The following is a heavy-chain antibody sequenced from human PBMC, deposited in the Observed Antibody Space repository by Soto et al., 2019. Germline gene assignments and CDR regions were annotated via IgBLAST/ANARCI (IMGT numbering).Heavy chain of an antibody. CDR3: ARSGIATPYGMDV. Sequence: SETMSLTCTISGGSISGYYWSWIRQPAGKELEWIGRIYNSGTTNYNPSLRSRVSMSADTSKNQISLKMTSVTAADTATYYCARSGIATPYGMDVWGQGTTVTVSS. V-gene: IGHV4-4*07. CDR1: GGSISGYY. J-gene: IGHJ6*02. D-gene: IGHD3-10*01. CDR2: IYNSGTT.